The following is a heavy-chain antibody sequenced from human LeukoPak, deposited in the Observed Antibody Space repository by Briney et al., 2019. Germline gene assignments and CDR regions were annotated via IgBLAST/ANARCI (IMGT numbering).Heavy chain of an antibody. Sequence: GGSLRLSCATSGFTFRSFGMHWVRQAPGKGLEWVALISYDGSNKYYVDSVKGRFTISRDNSKNTLYLQMNSLMAEDTAVYYCAKSEGHTEPYWGQGTLVTVSS. J-gene: IGHJ4*02. D-gene: IGHD1-14*01. CDR2: ISYDGSNK. CDR1: GFTFRSFG. CDR3: AKSEGHTEPY. V-gene: IGHV3-30*18.